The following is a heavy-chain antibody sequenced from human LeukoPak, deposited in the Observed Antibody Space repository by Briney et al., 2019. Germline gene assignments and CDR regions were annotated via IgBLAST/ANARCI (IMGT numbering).Heavy chain of an antibody. V-gene: IGHV1-2*02. Sequence: GASVKVSCKASGYTFTGCYMHWVRQAPGLGLEWMGWINPNSGDTKYAQKFQGRVTMTRDTSISTAYMELSRLRSDDTAVYYCATQRGSYLWGTDFDYWGQGTLVTVSS. CDR1: GYTFTGCY. CDR2: INPNSGDT. J-gene: IGHJ4*02. D-gene: IGHD3-16*01. CDR3: ATQRGSYLWGTDFDY.